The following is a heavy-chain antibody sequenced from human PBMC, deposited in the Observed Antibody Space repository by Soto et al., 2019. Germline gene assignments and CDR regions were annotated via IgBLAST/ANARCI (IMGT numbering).Heavy chain of an antibody. CDR3: ARSQGSSTSLEIYYYYYYGMDV. V-gene: IGHV1-69*01. J-gene: IGHJ6*02. Sequence: QVQLVQSGAEVKKPGSSVKVSCKASGGTFSSYAISWVRQAPGQGLEWMGETIPISGTANYAQKFQGRVTITADESTRTAYTELSSLRSEDTAVYYCARSQGSSTSLEIYYYYYYGMDVWGQGTTVTVSS. CDR1: GGTFSSYA. CDR2: TIPISGTA. D-gene: IGHD2-2*01.